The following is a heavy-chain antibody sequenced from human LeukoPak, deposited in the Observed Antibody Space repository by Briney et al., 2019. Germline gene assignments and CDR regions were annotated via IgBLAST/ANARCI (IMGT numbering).Heavy chain of an antibody. CDR2: IDATSGTI. J-gene: IGHJ4*02. CDR3: ARDATVGVPGTLYFDH. D-gene: IGHD6-19*01. Sequence: AGGSLRLSCAASGFSFSTYEMNWVRQAPGKGLEWVSYIDATSGTIHYGDFVKGRFTISRDNAKNSLYLQMNSLRVEDTAVYYCARDATVGVPGTLYFDHWGQGILVTVSS. V-gene: IGHV3-48*03. CDR1: GFSFSTYE.